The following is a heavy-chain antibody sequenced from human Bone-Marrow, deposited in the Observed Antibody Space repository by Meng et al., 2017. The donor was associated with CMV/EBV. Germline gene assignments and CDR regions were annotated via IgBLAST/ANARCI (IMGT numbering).Heavy chain of an antibody. D-gene: IGHD1-26*01. Sequence: GGSLRLSYAASGFTFSSYVMHWVRQAPGKGLEWVAFIRFDGSNRYYADSVKGRFTISRDNSKNTLYLQMNSLRAEDTAVYYCAKPILTRLSGSYGLGYWGQGMLVTVSS. CDR2: IRFDGSNR. CDR3: AKPILTRLSGSYGLGY. CDR1: GFTFSSYV. J-gene: IGHJ4*02. V-gene: IGHV3-30*02.